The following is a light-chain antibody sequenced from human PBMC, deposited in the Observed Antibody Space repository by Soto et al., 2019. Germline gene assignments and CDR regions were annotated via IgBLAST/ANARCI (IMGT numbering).Light chain of an antibody. V-gene: IGKV3-11*01. CDR3: QQRSNWPPIT. Sequence: EILLTQSPATLSVSPGERATLSCRASQSVSSYLAWYQQKPGQAPRLLIYDASNRATGIPARFSGSGSETDFTLTISSLEPEDFAVYYCQQRSNWPPITFGQGTRLEIK. CDR2: DAS. CDR1: QSVSSY. J-gene: IGKJ5*01.